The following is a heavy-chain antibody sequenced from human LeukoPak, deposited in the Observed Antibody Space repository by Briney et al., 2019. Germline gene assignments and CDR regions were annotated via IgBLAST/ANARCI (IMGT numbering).Heavy chain of an antibody. CDR2: IIPIFGTA. Sequence: SVKVSCKASGGTFSSYAISWVRQAPGQGLEWMGGIIPIFGTANYAQKFQGRVTITTDESTSTAYMELSSLRSEDTAVYYCASSIAARLGAFDIWGQGTMVTVSS. CDR3: ASSIAARLGAFDI. CDR1: GGTFSSYA. V-gene: IGHV1-69*05. J-gene: IGHJ3*02. D-gene: IGHD6-6*01.